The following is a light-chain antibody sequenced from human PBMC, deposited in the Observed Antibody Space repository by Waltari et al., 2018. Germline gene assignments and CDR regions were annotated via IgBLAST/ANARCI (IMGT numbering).Light chain of an antibody. V-gene: IGLV2-8*01. CDR1: SSDVGGYNY. J-gene: IGLJ2*01. CDR3: SSYAGSKNLI. CDR2: EVN. Sequence: QSALTQPPSASGSPGQSVTISCTGTSSDVGGYNYVPWYQQHPGKAPKLMLYEVNKRPSGVPDRFTGSKSGNTASLTVSGLQVDDEADYYCSSYAGSKNLIFGGGTKLTVL.